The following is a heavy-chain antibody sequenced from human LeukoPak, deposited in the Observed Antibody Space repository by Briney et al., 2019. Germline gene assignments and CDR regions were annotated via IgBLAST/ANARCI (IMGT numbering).Heavy chain of an antibody. D-gene: IGHD2-2*01. V-gene: IGHV4-61*02. CDR1: GGSISSGSYY. Sequence: SETLSLTCTVSGGSISSGSYYWSWIRQPAGKGLEWIGRIYTSGSTNYNPSLKSRVTISVDTSKNQFSLKLSSVTAADTAVYYCARAPMGPAPLYWGQGTLVTVSS. J-gene: IGHJ4*02. CDR2: IYTSGST. CDR3: ARAPMGPAPLY.